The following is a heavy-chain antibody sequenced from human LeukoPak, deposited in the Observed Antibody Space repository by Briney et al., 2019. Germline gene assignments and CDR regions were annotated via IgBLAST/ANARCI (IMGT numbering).Heavy chain of an antibody. Sequence: SVKVSCKASGGTFSSYAISWVRQAPGQGLEWMGRIIPIFGIANYAQKFQGRVTITADKSASTAYMELSSLRSEDTAVYYCAKVGDLLWFGELFKGAFDIWGQGTMVTVSS. D-gene: IGHD3-10*01. V-gene: IGHV1-69*04. CDR3: AKVGDLLWFGELFKGAFDI. CDR2: IIPIFGIA. CDR1: GGTFSSYA. J-gene: IGHJ3*02.